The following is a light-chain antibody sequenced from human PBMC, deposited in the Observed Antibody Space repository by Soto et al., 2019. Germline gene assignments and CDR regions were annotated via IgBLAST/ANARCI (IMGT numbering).Light chain of an antibody. CDR1: SGDVNGYNY. CDR2: DVT. J-gene: IGLJ1*01. Sequence: QSVLTQPASVSGSPGQSITISCTGTSGDVNGYNYVSWYQQQPGKAPKFMIYDVTNRPSGVSNRFSGSKSGNTASLTISGLQAEDEADYYCCSYTTSNTRQIVFGTGTKVTVL. CDR3: CSYTTSNTRQIV. V-gene: IGLV2-14*01.